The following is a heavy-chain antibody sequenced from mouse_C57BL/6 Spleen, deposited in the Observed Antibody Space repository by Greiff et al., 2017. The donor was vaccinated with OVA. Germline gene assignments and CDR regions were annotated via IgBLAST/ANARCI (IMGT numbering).Heavy chain of an antibody. D-gene: IGHD1-1*01. CDR1: GYSFTDYN. J-gene: IGHJ2*01. Sequence: VQLKQSGPELVKPGASVKISCKASGYSFTDYNMNWVKQSNGKSLEWIGVINPNYGTTSYNQKFKGKATLTVDQSSSTAYMQLNSLTSEDSAVYYCAKGRDTTVVGFDYWGQGTTLTVSS. CDR3: AKGRDTTVVGFDY. V-gene: IGHV1-39*01. CDR2: INPNYGTT.